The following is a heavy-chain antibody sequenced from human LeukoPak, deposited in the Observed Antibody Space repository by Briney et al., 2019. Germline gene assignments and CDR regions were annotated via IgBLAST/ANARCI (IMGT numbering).Heavy chain of an antibody. CDR3: AKVAAGYCSSTSCYADY. CDR2: ISGSGGST. Sequence: SGGSLRLSCAASGFTFSSYAMSWVRQAPGKGLEWVSAISGSGGSTYYADSVKGRFTISRDNSKNTLYLRMNSLRAEDTAVYYCAKVAAGYCSSTSCYADYWGQGTLVTVSS. CDR1: GFTFSSYA. V-gene: IGHV3-23*01. J-gene: IGHJ4*02. D-gene: IGHD2-2*03.